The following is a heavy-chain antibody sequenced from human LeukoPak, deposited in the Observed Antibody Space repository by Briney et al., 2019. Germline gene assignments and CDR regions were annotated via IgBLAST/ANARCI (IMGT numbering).Heavy chain of an antibody. CDR1: GYTFTSYY. CDR2: INPNSGGT. J-gene: IGHJ1*01. D-gene: IGHD6-19*01. Sequence: GASVKVSCKASGYTFTSYYMHWVRQAPGQGLEWMGWINPNSGGTNYAQKFQGRVTMTRDTSISTAYMELSRLRSDDTAVYYCARVAGYSSGWNKYFQHWGQGTLVTVSS. V-gene: IGHV1-2*02. CDR3: ARVAGYSSGWNKYFQH.